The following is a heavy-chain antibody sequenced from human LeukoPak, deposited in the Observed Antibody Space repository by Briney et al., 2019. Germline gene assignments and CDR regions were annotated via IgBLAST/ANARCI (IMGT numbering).Heavy chain of an antibody. D-gene: IGHD4-11*01. J-gene: IGHJ4*02. CDR2: IYRSGSA. CDR1: RYSISSGYH. Sequence: KPWETLSLTCAVSRYSISSGYHWACIRQPPGKGLEWIGSIYRSGSAYYNPSLKSRVTISVDTSKNQFSLRVTSVTAADTAVYYCARVDYILDYWGQGTLVTVSS. CDR3: ARVDYILDY. V-gene: IGHV4-38-2*01.